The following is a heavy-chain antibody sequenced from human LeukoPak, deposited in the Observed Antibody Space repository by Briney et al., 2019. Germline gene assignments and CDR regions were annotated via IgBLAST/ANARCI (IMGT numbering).Heavy chain of an antibody. CDR3: AKPKSRYCSGGSCHPFDY. V-gene: IGHV3-7*03. Sequence: GGSLRLSCAASGFTFSSYWMSWVRQAPGKGLEWVANIKQDGSAKNYGDSVKGRFTISRDNAKNSLYLQMNSLRAEDTAVYYCAKPKSRYCSGGSCHPFDYWGQGTLVTVSS. CDR2: IKQDGSAK. J-gene: IGHJ4*02. D-gene: IGHD2-15*01. CDR1: GFTFSSYW.